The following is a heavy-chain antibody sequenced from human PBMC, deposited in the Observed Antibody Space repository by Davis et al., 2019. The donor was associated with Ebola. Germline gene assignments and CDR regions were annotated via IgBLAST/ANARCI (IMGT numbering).Heavy chain of an antibody. V-gene: IGHV3-53*01. Sequence: GESLKISCAASGFSFSSYTMSWVRQAPEKGLEWVSVIYSGSSTYYADSVKGRFTISRDDSRNTLYLQMNSLRAEDTAVYYCARFSGYHYNDPFDIWGQGTMVTVSS. CDR3: ARFSGYHYNDPFDI. CDR1: GFSFSSYT. J-gene: IGHJ3*02. CDR2: IYSGSST. D-gene: IGHD3-22*01.